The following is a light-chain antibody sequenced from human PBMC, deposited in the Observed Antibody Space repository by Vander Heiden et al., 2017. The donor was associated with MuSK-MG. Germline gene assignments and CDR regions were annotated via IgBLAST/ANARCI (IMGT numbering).Light chain of an antibody. V-gene: IGKV1-9*01. J-gene: IGKJ4*01. CDR2: AAP. Sequence: IQLTQSPSSLSASVGDRVTITCRASQGISSYLAWYQQKPGKAPKLLIYAAPTLQSGVPSRFSGSGSGTDFTLTISSLQPEDFATYYCQQLNSYPHTFGGGTKVEIK. CDR3: QQLNSYPHT. CDR1: QGISSY.